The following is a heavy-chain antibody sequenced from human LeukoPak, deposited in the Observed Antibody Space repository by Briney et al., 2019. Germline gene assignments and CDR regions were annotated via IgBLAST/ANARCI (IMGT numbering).Heavy chain of an antibody. V-gene: IGHV4-34*01. CDR3: ARGFRGDNFDY. CDR2: INHSGST. J-gene: IGHJ4*02. D-gene: IGHD7-27*01. CDR1: GGSFNGYY. Sequence: SETLSLTCAVYGGSFNGYYWSWIRQPPGKGLEWIGEINHSGSTNYNPSLKSRVTISVDTSKNQFSLKLRSVTATDTAVYYCARGFRGDNFDYWGQGTLVTVSS.